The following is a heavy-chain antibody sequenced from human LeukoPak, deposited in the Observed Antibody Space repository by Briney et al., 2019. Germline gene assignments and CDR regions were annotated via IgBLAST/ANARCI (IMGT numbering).Heavy chain of an antibody. Sequence: ASVKVSCKVSGYTLTELSMHWVRQAPGKGLEWMGGFDPEDGETIYAQKFQGRVTITADESTSTAYMELSSLRSEDTAVYYCARGPVRGSGPLYYFDYWGQGTLVTVSS. CDR3: ARGPVRGSGPLYYFDY. CDR2: FDPEDGET. J-gene: IGHJ4*02. CDR1: GYTLTELS. V-gene: IGHV1-24*01. D-gene: IGHD6-19*01.